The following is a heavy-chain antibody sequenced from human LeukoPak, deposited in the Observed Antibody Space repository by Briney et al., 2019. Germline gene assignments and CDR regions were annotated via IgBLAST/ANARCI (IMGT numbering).Heavy chain of an antibody. V-gene: IGHV3-66*02. CDR1: GFTVSSNY. D-gene: IGHD2-15*01. CDR3: ARGSWNCSGGSCYDY. J-gene: IGHJ4*02. CDR2: IYSGGTT. Sequence: GGSLRLSCAASGFTVSSNYMSWVRQAPGKGLEWVSVIYSGGTTYYADSVKGQFTISRDNSKNTVYLQMNSLRAEDTAVYYCARGSWNCSGGSCYDYWGQGTLVTVSS.